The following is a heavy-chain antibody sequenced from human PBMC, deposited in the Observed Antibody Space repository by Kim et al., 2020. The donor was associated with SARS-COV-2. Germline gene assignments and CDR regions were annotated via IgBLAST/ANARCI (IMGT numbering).Heavy chain of an antibody. Sequence: YAYPVKGRFTISRDNTKNTRYLKMNSWGAEDTAVYYCAKDSYGSGSSFDYWGQGTLVTVSS. J-gene: IGHJ4*02. V-gene: IGHV3-23*01. CDR3: AKDSYGSGSSFDY. D-gene: IGHD3-10*01.